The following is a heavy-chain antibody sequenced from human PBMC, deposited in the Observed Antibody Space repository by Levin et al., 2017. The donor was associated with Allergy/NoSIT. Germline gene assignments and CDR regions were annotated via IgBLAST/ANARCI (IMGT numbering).Heavy chain of an antibody. Sequence: SVKGRFTISRDNSKNTLFLQMNSLRPEDTAVYYCARGAFGDYPDDYWGQGTLVTVSS. J-gene: IGHJ4*02. CDR3: ARGAFGDYPDDY. D-gene: IGHD4-17*01. V-gene: IGHV3-30*01.